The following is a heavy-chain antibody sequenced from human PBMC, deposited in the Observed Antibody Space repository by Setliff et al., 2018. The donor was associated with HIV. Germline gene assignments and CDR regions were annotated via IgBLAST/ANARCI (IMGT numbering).Heavy chain of an antibody. J-gene: IGHJ4*02. D-gene: IGHD6-13*01. CDR1: GYTFSDYD. CDR2: ISGYSGHT. V-gene: IGHV1-18*01. CDR3: ARAHSTTWPYFDF. Sequence: ASVKVSCKASGYTFSDYDVAWVRQAPGQGLEWMGWISGYSGHTSYAQKIQGRVTMTTDTSTSTAYMELRSLRSDDTAVYFCARAHSTTWPYFDFWGQGTLVTVSS.